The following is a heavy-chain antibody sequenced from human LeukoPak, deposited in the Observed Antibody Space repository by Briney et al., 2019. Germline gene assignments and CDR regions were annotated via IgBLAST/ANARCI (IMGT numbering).Heavy chain of an antibody. CDR3: AKDVGTINRGRFDY. CDR1: GFSFGSYD. V-gene: IGHV3-23*01. J-gene: IGHJ4*02. CDR2: ISVGGGST. Sequence: PGGFLRLSCAASGFSFGSYDMSWVRQAPGKGLEWVSGISVGGGSTYYADSAKGRFTITRDNSKNTLFLQMKSLRAEDTAVYYCAKDVGTINRGRFDYWGQGTLVTVSS. D-gene: IGHD5-12*01.